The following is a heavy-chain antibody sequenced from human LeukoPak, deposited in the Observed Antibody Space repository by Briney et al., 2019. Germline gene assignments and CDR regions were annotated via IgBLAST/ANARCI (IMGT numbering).Heavy chain of an antibody. CDR1: GGSFSGYY. D-gene: IGHD6-19*01. CDR3: ARGRRYSSGGFDY. Sequence: SETLSLTCAVYGGSFSGYYWSWIRQPPGKGLEWIGEINHSGSTNYNPSLKSRVTISVDTSKNQFSLKLSSVTAADTAVYYCARGRRYSSGGFDYWGQGTLVTVSS. J-gene: IGHJ4*02. V-gene: IGHV4-34*01. CDR2: INHSGST.